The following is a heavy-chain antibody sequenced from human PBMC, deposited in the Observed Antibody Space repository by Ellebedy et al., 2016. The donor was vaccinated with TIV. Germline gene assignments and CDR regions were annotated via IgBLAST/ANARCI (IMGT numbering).Heavy chain of an antibody. J-gene: IGHJ6*02. CDR3: ARVRRGSSGMDV. Sequence: ASVKVSCKASGYTFTANYIHWVRQAPGQGLEWMGWINPDSGGTNFAQKFQGRVTLTRDTSVNTAYMELSRLESDDTAVYYCARVRRGSSGMDVWGQGTTVTVS. V-gene: IGHV1-2*02. CDR1: GYTFTANY. CDR2: INPDSGGT. D-gene: IGHD6-13*01.